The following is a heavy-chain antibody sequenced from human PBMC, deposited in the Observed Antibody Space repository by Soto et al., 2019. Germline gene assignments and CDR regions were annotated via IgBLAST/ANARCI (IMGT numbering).Heavy chain of an antibody. J-gene: IGHJ4*02. Sequence: SQTLSLTCTVSGGSVSSRSYYLSWIRQPPGKGLEWIGYIYCSGSTNYNPSLKSRVTISVDTSKNQFSLKLSSVTAADTAVYYCARTGATVTPFDYWGQGTLVTVSS. D-gene: IGHD4-17*01. CDR1: GGSVSSRSYY. CDR2: IYCSGST. V-gene: IGHV4-61*01. CDR3: ARTGATVTPFDY.